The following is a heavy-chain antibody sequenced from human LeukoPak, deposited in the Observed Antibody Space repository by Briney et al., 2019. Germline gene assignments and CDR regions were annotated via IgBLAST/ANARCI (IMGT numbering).Heavy chain of an antibody. J-gene: IGHJ4*02. CDR3: ARTPPKVGFDY. CDR2: IYYSGST. D-gene: IGHD1-14*01. Sequence: SETLSLTCTVSGGSISSYYWSWIRQPPGKGLEWIGYIYYSGSTNYNPPLKSRVTISVDTSKNQFSLKLSSVTAADTAVYYCARTPPKVGFDYWGQGTLVTVSS. CDR1: GGSISSYY. V-gene: IGHV4-59*08.